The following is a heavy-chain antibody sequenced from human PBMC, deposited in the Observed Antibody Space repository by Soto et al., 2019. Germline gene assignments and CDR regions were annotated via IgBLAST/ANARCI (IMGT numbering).Heavy chain of an antibody. D-gene: IGHD3-16*02. J-gene: IGHJ6*02. CDR3: ANRPRYYDMDV. V-gene: IGHV3-23*01. CDR2: ISGSGGDT. CDR1: GLTFSSYV. Sequence: GGSLRLSCAASGLTFSSYVMSWVRQAPGKGLEWVSAISGSGGDTYYADSVEGRFTISRDNSKNTLYLQMNSLRAEDTAVYYCANRPRYYDMDVWGQGTAVTVSS.